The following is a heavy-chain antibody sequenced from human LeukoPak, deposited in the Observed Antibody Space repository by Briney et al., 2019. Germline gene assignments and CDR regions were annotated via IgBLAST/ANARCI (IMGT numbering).Heavy chain of an antibody. Sequence: SETLSLTCTVSGYSISSTYYGAWIRQPPGKGLEWIVTISHSGSTYHTPSLESRLTISLDTSRNHFSLRLSSVTAADTAVYYCARVNAPVATFDYWGLGTLVAVSS. D-gene: IGHD1-1*01. J-gene: IGHJ4*02. V-gene: IGHV4-38-2*02. CDR2: ISHSGST. CDR3: ARVNAPVATFDY. CDR1: GYSISSTYY.